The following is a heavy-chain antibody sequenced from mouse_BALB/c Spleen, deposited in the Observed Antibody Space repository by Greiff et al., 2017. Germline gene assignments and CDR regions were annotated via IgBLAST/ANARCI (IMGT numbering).Heavy chain of an antibody. J-gene: IGHJ2*01. CDR1: GFSLTSYG. D-gene: IGHD4-1*01. V-gene: IGHV2-9*02. CDR2: IWAGGST. CDR3: AREGANWDPDY. Sequence: VMLVESGPGLVAPSQSLSITCTVSGFSLTSYGVHWVRQPPGKGLEWLGVIWAGGSTNYNSALMSRLSISKDNSKSQVFLKMNSLQTDDTAMYYCAREGANWDPDYWGQGTTLTVSS.